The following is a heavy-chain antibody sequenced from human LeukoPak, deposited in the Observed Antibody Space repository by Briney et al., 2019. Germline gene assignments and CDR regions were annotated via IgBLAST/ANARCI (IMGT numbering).Heavy chain of an antibody. CDR3: ARAPVRVAAVGNYFDF. D-gene: IGHD6-13*01. V-gene: IGHV4-34*01. CDR1: GGSFSNYY. J-gene: IGHJ4*02. Sequence: SETLSHTCAVYGGSFSNYYWSWIRQPPGKGLEWIGEINHSGSTNYNPSLKSRLTISVDTSQKQFSLKLNSVTAADTAVYYCARAPVRVAAVGNYFDFWGQGTLVIVSS. CDR2: INHSGST.